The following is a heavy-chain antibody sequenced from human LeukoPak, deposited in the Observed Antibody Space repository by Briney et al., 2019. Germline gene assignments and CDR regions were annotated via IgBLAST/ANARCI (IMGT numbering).Heavy chain of an antibody. D-gene: IGHD1-26*01. Sequence: GGSLRLSCAASGFAFSNFAMSWVRQVPGKGLEWVSYISSDGSTLYYPDSVMGRFTISRDNAKNSLYLQMDRLRAEDTAVYYCAREGGLEGSLDYWGQGTLVTVSS. CDR1: GFAFSNFA. CDR2: ISSDGSTL. V-gene: IGHV3-48*04. CDR3: AREGGLEGSLDY. J-gene: IGHJ4*02.